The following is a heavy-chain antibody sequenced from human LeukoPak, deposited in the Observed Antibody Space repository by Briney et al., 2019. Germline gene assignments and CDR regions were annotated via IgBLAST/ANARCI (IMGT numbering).Heavy chain of an antibody. CDR3: ARDRGIAVAGYYYGMDV. CDR1: GFTFSSYG. J-gene: IGHJ6*02. Sequence: GGSLRLSCAASGFTFSSYGMHWVRQAPGKGLEWVAVIWYDGSNKYYADSVKGRFTISRDNSENTLYLQMNSLRAEDTAVYYCARDRGIAVAGYYYGMDVWGQGTTVTVSS. D-gene: IGHD6-19*01. CDR2: IWYDGSNK. V-gene: IGHV3-33*01.